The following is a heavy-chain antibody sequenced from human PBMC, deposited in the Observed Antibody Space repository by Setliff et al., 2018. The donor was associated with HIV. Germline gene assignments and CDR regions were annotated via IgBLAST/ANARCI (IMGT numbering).Heavy chain of an antibody. V-gene: IGHV3-23*01. J-gene: IGHJ3*01. CDR2: ISGSGGST. D-gene: IGHD1-26*01. CDR1: GFTFITYA. Sequence: GGSLRLSCAASGFTFITYAMAWVRQVPGKAPEWVSSISGSGGSTYYADSVRGRLTIPRDNSRDTLYLEMSSLRVEDTAIYYCAKGDPWEPHRDAFYLWGHGAMVTVSS. CDR3: AKGDPWEPHRDAFYL.